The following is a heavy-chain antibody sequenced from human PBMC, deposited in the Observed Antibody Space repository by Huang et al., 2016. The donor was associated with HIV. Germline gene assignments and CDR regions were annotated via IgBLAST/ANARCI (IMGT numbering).Heavy chain of an antibody. CDR2: RNTNIEHP. CDR3: VLDPAPAVPPSYESHN. J-gene: IGHJ4*02. CDR1: GYPFTRYA. D-gene: IGHD2-2*01. V-gene: IGHV7-4-1*02. Sequence: QVQLVQSASALKRPGASVRISCKTSGYPFTRYAMNWVRQAPGQGLGWMGWRNTNIEHPTYAQGFTGRVVFSLDTSVSTAYLQISNLKTEDTAVYYCVLDPAPAVPPSYESHNWGQGTLVTVSS.